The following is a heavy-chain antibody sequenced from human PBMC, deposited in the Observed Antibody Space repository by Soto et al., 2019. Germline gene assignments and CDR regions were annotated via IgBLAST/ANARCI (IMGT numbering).Heavy chain of an antibody. CDR2: IIPIFGTA. V-gene: IGHV1-69*12. D-gene: IGHD3-16*02. J-gene: IGHJ4*02. CDR3: ARRGELSRKKPFDY. Sequence: QVQLVQSGAEVKKPGSSVKVSCKASGGTFSSYAISWVRQAPGQGLEWMGGIIPIFGTANYAQKFQGRVTITADESTSTAYRELSSLRSEDTAVYYCARRGELSRKKPFDYWGQGTLVTVSS. CDR1: GGTFSSYA.